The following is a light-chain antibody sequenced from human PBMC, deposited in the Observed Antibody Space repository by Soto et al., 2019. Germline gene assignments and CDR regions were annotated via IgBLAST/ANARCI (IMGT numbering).Light chain of an antibody. CDR1: TGAVTSGHY. Sequence: QAVVTQEPSLTVSPGGTVTITCASSTGAVTSGHYPNWDQQKPGQVPKSLIYSTSDKHSWTPARFSGSLIGGKAALTLASVNPEDEDYYCCRLYYGRALGVFGGGTKLTVL. J-gene: IGLJ2*01. CDR3: RLYYGRALGV. V-gene: IGLV7-43*01. CDR2: STS.